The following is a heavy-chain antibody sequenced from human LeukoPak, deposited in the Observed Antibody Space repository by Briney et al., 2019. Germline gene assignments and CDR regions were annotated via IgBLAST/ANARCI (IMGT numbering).Heavy chain of an antibody. CDR1: GGSISSGDYY. CDR2: IYYSGTT. D-gene: IGHD1-26*01. Sequence: PSQTLSLTCTVSGGSISSGDYYWSWIRQPPGKGLEWIGYIYYSGTTYYNPSLKSRVTISVDTSKNQFSLKLNSVTAADTAVYYCARRAKNAYCFDYWGQGTLVTVSS. CDR3: ARRAKNAYCFDY. V-gene: IGHV4-30-4*01. J-gene: IGHJ4*02.